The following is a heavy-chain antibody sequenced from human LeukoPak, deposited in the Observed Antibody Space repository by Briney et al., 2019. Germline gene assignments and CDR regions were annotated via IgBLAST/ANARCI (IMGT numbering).Heavy chain of an antibody. CDR2: IYYSGST. J-gene: IGHJ4*02. Sequence: PSETLSLTCAVYGGSFSGYYWSWIRQPPGKGLEWIGYIYYSGSTNYNPSLKSRVTISVDTSKNQFSLKLSSVPAADTAVYYCATMPPYSSGWYYFDYWGQGTLVTVSS. CDR3: ATMPPYSSGWYYFDY. CDR1: GGSFSGYY. V-gene: IGHV4-59*01. D-gene: IGHD6-19*01.